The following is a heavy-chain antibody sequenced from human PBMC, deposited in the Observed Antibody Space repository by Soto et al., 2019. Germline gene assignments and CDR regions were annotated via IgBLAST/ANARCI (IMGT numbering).Heavy chain of an antibody. CDR2: ISDDGRNK. D-gene: IGHD5-18*01. CDR3: ARGGGYSYCTNDAFDI. Sequence: WGALTLSCAASGFTFGTYGMHWVRQAPGKGLEWVAVISDDGRNKYNTPSVEGRFTISRDNSKNTLFLQMNGLRTEDTAVYSCARGGGYSYCTNDAFDIWGPGTTATVSS. CDR1: GFTFGTYG. V-gene: IGHV3-30*03. J-gene: IGHJ3*02.